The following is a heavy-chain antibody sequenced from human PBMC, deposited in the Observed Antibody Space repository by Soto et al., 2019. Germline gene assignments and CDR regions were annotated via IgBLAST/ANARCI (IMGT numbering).Heavy chain of an antibody. V-gene: IGHV3-23*01. D-gene: IGHD6-19*01. J-gene: IGHJ4*02. Sequence: EVQLLESGGGLVQPGGSRRLSFEASGFTFTSFAMSWVRQAPGKGLEWVSAIGSRGDSTYYADSVKGRFTISRDNSKNTLYLQMNSLRAEDTAVYYCAKDLIYGYNSGRPFDSWGQGTLVTVSS. CDR2: IGSRGDST. CDR1: GFTFTSFA. CDR3: AKDLIYGYNSGRPFDS.